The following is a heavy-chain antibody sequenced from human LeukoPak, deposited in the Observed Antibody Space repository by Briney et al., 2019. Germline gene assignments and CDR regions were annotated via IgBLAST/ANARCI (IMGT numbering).Heavy chain of an antibody. J-gene: IGHJ5*02. Sequence: SGPALLKPTPPLTLTCTFSGFSLSTSGMCVSWIRQPPGKALEWLARIDWDDDKYYSTSLKTRLTISKDTSKNQVVLTMTNMDPVDTATYYCARLGGNWFDPWGQGTLVTVSS. CDR2: IDWDDDK. CDR3: ARLGGNWFDP. CDR1: GFSLSTSGMC. V-gene: IGHV2-70*11. D-gene: IGHD1-26*01.